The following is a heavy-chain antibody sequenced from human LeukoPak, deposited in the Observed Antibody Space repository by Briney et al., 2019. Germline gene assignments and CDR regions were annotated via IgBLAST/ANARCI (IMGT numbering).Heavy chain of an antibody. CDR3: AKGQPYYDFWSGYYTA. CDR1: GFPFSSYA. J-gene: IGHJ4*02. V-gene: IGHV3-23*01. CDR2: ISGSGGST. D-gene: IGHD3-3*01. Sequence: PGGSLRLSCAASGFPFSSYAMSWVRQAPGKGLEWVSAISGSGGSTYYADSVKGRFTISRDNSKNTLYLQMNSLRAEDTAVYYCAKGQPYYDFWSGYYTAWGQGTLVTVSS.